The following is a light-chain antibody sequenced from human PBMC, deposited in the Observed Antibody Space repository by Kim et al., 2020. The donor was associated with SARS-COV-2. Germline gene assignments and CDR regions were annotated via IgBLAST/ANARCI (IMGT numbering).Light chain of an antibody. Sequence: PAGTVTLTGDSSTGPVPSVHYPTWLPHKPGLAPRTLIYDTTSKQSGTPARFSGSLLGDKGALTLSGAQPDYGAGDYCMLSYCDIYVFGSGTKVTVL. CDR3: MLSYCDIYV. CDR1: TGPVPSVHY. V-gene: IGLV7-46*01. J-gene: IGLJ1*01. CDR2: DTT.